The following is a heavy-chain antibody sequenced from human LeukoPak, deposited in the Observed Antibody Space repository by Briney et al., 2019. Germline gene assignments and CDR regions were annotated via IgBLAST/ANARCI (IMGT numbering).Heavy chain of an antibody. CDR3: AKDLLMGTTYAFDI. CDR2: ISGSGSST. V-gene: IGHV3-23*01. J-gene: IGHJ3*02. Sequence: PGGSLRLSCEASGFIFSTYAMSWVHQAPGKGLEWVSGISGSGSSTYYGDSVKGRFTISRDNSKNTLYLQLNSLRAEDTALYYCAKDLLMGTTYAFDIWGQGTMVTVSS. D-gene: IGHD1-26*01. CDR1: GFIFSTYA.